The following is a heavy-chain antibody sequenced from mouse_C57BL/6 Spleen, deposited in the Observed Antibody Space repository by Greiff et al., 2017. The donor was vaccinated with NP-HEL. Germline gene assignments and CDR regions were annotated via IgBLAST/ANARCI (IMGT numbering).Heavy chain of an antibody. CDR2: INPSNGGT. J-gene: IGHJ1*03. CDR1: GYTFTSYW. V-gene: IGHV1-53*01. CDR3: ARFGDYYGSSYGYWYFDV. D-gene: IGHD1-1*01. Sequence: QVQLQQPGTELVKPGASVKLSCKASGYTFTSYWMHWVKQRPGQGLEWIGNINPSNGGTNYNEKFKSKATLTVDKSSSTAYMQLSSLTSEDSAVYYSARFGDYYGSSYGYWYFDVWGTGTTVTVSS.